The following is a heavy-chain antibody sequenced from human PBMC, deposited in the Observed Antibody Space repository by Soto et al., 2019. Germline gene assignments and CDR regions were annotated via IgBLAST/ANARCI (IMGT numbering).Heavy chain of an antibody. CDR2: ISGYKGKT. Sequence: QVQLVQSGAEVKKPGASVKVACKTSGYTFTTYGISWVRQAPGQGLEWMGWISGYKGKTDYSQGLQGRVTMTTDTSTSTAYMELVSLTSDDTAVYYGARQSGYQTSHDAVDFWGQGTVVTVSS. J-gene: IGHJ3*01. CDR1: GYTFTTYG. D-gene: IGHD3-3*01. V-gene: IGHV1-18*01. CDR3: ARQSGYQTSHDAVDF.